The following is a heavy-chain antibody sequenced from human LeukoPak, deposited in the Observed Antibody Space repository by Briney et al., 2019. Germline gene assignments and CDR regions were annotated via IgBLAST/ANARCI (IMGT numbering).Heavy chain of an antibody. V-gene: IGHV3-23*01. CDR3: AKEGGPYTSGTYSDY. J-gene: IGHJ4*02. Sequence: GGSLRLSCAASGFTFSSYAMTWVRQAPGKGLEWVSAISGSGANTYFADSVKGRFTISRDNSNSTLYLQMNSLSAEDTAVYYCAKEGGPYTSGTYSDYWGQGTLVTVSS. D-gene: IGHD3-10*01. CDR1: GFTFSSYA. CDR2: ISGSGANT.